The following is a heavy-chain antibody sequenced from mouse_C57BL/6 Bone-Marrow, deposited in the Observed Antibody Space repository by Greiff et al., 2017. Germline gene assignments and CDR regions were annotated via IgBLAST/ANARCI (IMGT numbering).Heavy chain of an antibody. Sequence: GGGLVQPKGSLKLSCAASGFSFNTYAMNWVRQAPGKGLEWVARIRSKSNNYATYYADSVKDRFTISRDDSESMLYLQMNNLKTEDTAMYYCVRRGFAYWGQGTLVTVSA. CDR2: IRSKSNNYAT. CDR1: GFSFNTYA. CDR3: VRRGFAY. V-gene: IGHV10-1*01. J-gene: IGHJ3*01.